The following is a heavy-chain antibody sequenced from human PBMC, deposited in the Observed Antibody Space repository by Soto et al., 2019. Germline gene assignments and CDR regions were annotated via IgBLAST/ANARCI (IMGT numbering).Heavy chain of an antibody. J-gene: IGHJ6*02. D-gene: IGHD2-2*02. CDR2: INPNSGGT. Sequence: ALVTVSSKASGYTFSCYYIHWLRQAPRQGLEWMGRINPNSGGTHYAQKFQVRVNVTRDTPTSTAYMELSRLTSDDTAVYYCARSLTEGYCTITGCYTRPLYGMDVWGQGTTVTVSS. CDR1: GYTFSCYY. CDR3: ARSLTEGYCTITGCYTRPLYGMDV. V-gene: IGHV1-2*06.